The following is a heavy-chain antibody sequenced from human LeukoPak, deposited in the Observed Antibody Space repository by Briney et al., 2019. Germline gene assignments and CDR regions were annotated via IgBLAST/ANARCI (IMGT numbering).Heavy chain of an antibody. D-gene: IGHD2-2*02. CDR1: GGTFSSYA. CDR3: ARETIVVVPAAILLPAYYYMDV. V-gene: IGHV1-69*05. Sequence: SVKVSCKASGGTFSSYAISWVRQAPGQGLEWMGRIIPIFGTANYAQKFQGRVTITTDESTSTAYMELSSLRSEDTAVYYCARETIVVVPAAILLPAYYYMDVWGKGTTVTVSS. CDR2: IIPIFGTA. J-gene: IGHJ6*03.